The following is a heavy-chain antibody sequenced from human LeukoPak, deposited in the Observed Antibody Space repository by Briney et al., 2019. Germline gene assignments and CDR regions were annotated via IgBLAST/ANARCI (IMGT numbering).Heavy chain of an antibody. Sequence: PSETLSLTCTVSGGSISSSSYYWGWIRQPPGKGLEWIGSIYYSGSTYYNPSLKSRVTISVDTSKNQFSLKLSSVTAADTAVYYCARGEAGYGDYAGAFDYWGQGTLVTVSS. D-gene: IGHD4-17*01. CDR2: IYYSGST. J-gene: IGHJ4*02. V-gene: IGHV4-39*07. CDR1: GGSISSSSYY. CDR3: ARGEAGYGDYAGAFDY.